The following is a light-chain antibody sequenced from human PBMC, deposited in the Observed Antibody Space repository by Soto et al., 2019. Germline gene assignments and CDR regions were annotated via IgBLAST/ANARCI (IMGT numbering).Light chain of an antibody. J-gene: IGKJ3*01. Sequence: AIQMTQSPSSLSASVGDRVTITCRASQGIRNDLGWYQQKPGKAPKLLIYAASSLQSGVPSRFSVSGSATDFTLTISSLQPEDFATYYCLQDYTYPFTFGPGTKVDIK. CDR1: QGIRND. CDR3: LQDYTYPFT. CDR2: AAS. V-gene: IGKV1-6*01.